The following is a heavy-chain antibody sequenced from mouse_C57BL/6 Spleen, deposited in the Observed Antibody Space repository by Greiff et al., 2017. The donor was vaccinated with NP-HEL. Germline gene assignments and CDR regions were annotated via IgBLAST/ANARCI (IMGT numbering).Heavy chain of an antibody. Sequence: QVQLQQSGPELVKPGASVKISCKASGYAFSSSWMNWVKQRPGKGLEWIGRIYPGDGDTNYNGKFKGKATLTADKSSSTAYMQLSSLTSEDSAVYVCAREGMVSYCGYWYFDVWGTGTTVTVSS. J-gene: IGHJ1*03. V-gene: IGHV1-82*01. CDR2: IYPGDGDT. CDR3: AREGMVSYCGYWYFDV. CDR1: GYAFSSSW. D-gene: IGHD2-12*01.